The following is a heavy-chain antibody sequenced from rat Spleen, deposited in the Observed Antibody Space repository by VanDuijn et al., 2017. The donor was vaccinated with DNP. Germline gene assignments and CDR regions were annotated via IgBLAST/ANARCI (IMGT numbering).Heavy chain of an antibody. D-gene: IGHD1-10*01. CDR1: GFSLTSTS. Sequence: QVQLKESGPGLVRPSQTLSLTCTVSGFSLTSTSFHWVRQPPGKGLEWMGIIWGDGSTNYNSALKSRLSISRDTSKSQVFLKMNSLQTEDTAMYFCASGTTTWFAYWGQGTLVTVSS. J-gene: IGHJ3*01. V-gene: IGHV2-1*01. CDR3: ASGTTTWFAY. CDR2: IWGDGST.